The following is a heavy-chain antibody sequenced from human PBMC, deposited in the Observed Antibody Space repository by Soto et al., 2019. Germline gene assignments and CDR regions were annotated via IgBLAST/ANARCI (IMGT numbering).Heavy chain of an antibody. J-gene: IGHJ1*01. V-gene: IGHV1-3*01. CDR1: GYTFTSYA. Sequence: GASVKVSCKASGYTFTSYAMHWVRQAPGQRLEWMGWINAGNGNTKYSQKFQGRVTITRDTSASTAYMELSSLRSEDTAVYYCARAEDYDSSGYYYLYFQHWGQGTLVTVSS. CDR3: ARAEDYDSSGYYYLYFQH. D-gene: IGHD3-22*01. CDR2: INAGNGNT.